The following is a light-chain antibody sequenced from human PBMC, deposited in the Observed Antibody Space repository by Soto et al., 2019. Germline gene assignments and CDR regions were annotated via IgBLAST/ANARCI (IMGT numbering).Light chain of an antibody. CDR1: NSDLGDYNY. J-gene: IGLJ1*01. V-gene: IGLV2-11*01. Sequence: QSVLTQPRSVSGSPGQSVTISCTGSNSDLGDYNYISWYQQHPGKAPKLMIYFVNKRPSGVPDRFSGSKSGNTASLTISGLQAEDEADYYCCSYATDYVFGTGTKLTVL. CDR2: FVN. CDR3: CSYATDYV.